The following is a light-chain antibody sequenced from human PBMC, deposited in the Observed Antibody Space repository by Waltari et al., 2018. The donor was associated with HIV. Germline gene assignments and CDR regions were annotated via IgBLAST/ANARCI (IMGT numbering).Light chain of an antibody. Sequence: QAVVTQEPSLTVSPGGTVTLTCGSIPGPVTSGHPPYWFQQRPGQAPRTLIYDTTNKHSWTPARFSGSLLGGKAALTLSGAQPEDEAEYYCLLSYAGPRPWVFGGGTKVTVL. CDR2: DTT. CDR3: LLSYAGPRPWV. J-gene: IGLJ3*02. CDR1: PGPVTSGHP. V-gene: IGLV7-46*01.